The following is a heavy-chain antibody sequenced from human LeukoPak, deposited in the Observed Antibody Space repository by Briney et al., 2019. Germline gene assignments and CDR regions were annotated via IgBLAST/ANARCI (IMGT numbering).Heavy chain of an antibody. V-gene: IGHV3-33*06. CDR1: GFTFSSYG. CDR3: AKDRGCSGGSCYLFDY. CDR2: IWYDGSNK. Sequence: GGSLRLSCAASGFTFSSYGMHWVRQAPGKGLEWVAVIWYDGSNKYYADSVKGRFTISRDNSKDTLYLQMNSLRAEDTAVYYCAKDRGCSGGSCYLFDYWGQGTLVTVSS. J-gene: IGHJ4*02. D-gene: IGHD2-15*01.